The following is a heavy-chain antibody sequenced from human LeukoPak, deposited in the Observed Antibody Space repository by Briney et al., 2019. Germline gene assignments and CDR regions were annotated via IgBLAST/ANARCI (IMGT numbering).Heavy chain of an antibody. J-gene: IGHJ4*02. CDR3: AREDQAGTLDY. CDR2: IYYSGST. CDR1: GGSISSYY. D-gene: IGHD6-13*01. Sequence: SETLSLTCTVSGGSISSYYWSWIRQPPGKGLEWIGYIYYSGSTNYNPSLKSRVTISVDTSKNRFSLKLSSVTAADTAVYYCAREDQAGTLDYWGQGTLVTVSS. V-gene: IGHV4-59*01.